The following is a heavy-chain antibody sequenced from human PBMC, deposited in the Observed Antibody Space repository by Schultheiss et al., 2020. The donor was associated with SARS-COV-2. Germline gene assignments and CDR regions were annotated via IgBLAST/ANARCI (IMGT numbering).Heavy chain of an antibody. J-gene: IGHJ4*02. CDR2: ISGSGGST. Sequence: GESLKISCAASGFSFRSYWMHWVRQAPGKGLEWVSAISGSGGSTYYADSVKGRFTISRDNSKNTLYLQMNSLRAEDTAVYYCAKGWGTADWGQGTLVTVSS. V-gene: IGHV3-23*01. CDR3: AKGWGTAD. D-gene: IGHD7-27*01. CDR1: GFSFRSYW.